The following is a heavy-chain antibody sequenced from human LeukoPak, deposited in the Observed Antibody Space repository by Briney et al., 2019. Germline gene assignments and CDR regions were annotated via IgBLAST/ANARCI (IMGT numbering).Heavy chain of an antibody. CDR1: GYSFSSYG. J-gene: IGHJ4*02. D-gene: IGHD2-2*01. CDR3: AREVRYCSSTSCYAYFDY. CDR2: ISAYNGKT. V-gene: IGHV1-18*01. Sequence: ASVKVSCKASGYSFSSYGISWVRQAPGQGLEWMGWISAYNGKTNYAQKLQGRVTMTTDTSTNTAYMELRSLRSEDTAVYYCAREVRYCSSTSCYAYFDYWGQGNLVTVSS.